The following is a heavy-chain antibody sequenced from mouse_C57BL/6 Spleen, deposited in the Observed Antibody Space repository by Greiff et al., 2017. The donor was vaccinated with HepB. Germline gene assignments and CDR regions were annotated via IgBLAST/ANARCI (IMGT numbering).Heavy chain of an antibody. CDR2: IYPGNSDT. D-gene: IGHD1-1*01. CDR3: TTPYSYGSNFDY. V-gene: IGHV1-5*01. Sequence: VQLQQSGTVLARPGASVKMSCKTSGYTFTSYWMHWVKQRPGQGLEWIGAIYPGNSDTSYNQKFKGKAKLTAVTSASTAYMELSSLTNEDSAVYYCTTPYSYGSNFDYWGQGTTLTVSS. J-gene: IGHJ2*01. CDR1: GYTFTSYW.